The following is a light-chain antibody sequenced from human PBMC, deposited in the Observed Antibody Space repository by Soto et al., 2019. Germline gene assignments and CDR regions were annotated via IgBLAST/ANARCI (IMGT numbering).Light chain of an antibody. Sequence: IQMTQPPSSLSAFVGDRVTITCRASQDMRNDLGWYQQKPGKAPNLLIYAASSLQSGVPSRFSGSGSGTDFTLTISSLQPEDFATYYCLQDYNYPRTFGQGTKVDIK. CDR2: AAS. J-gene: IGKJ1*01. CDR3: LQDYNYPRT. V-gene: IGKV1-6*02. CDR1: QDMRND.